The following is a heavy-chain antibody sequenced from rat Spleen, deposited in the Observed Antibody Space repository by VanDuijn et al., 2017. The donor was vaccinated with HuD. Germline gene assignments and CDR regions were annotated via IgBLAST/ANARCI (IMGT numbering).Heavy chain of an antibody. V-gene: IGHV5-7*01. CDR1: GFTFSDYY. D-gene: IGHD1-11*01. Sequence: EVQLVESDGGLVQPGRSLKLSCAASGFTFSDYYMAWVRQAPKKGLEWVATISTSGSRTYYPDSVKGRFTISRDNAKSSLYLQMNSLKSEDTATYYCARRTEGIAYYFDYWGQGVMVTVSS. CDR3: ARRTEGIAYYFDY. CDR2: ISTSGSRT. J-gene: IGHJ2*01.